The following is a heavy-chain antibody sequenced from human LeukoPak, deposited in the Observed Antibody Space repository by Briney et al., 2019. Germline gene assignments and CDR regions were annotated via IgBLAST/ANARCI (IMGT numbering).Heavy chain of an antibody. J-gene: IGHJ1*01. Sequence: ASLKASCKASGYTFPGYGISWVRQAPGQGLEWMGWINTNTGNPTYAQGFTGRFVFSLDTSVSTAYLQISSLKAEDTAVYYCARDLGGSREHWGQGTLVTVSS. V-gene: IGHV7-4-1*02. D-gene: IGHD1-26*01. CDR2: INTNTGNP. CDR3: ARDLGGSREH. CDR1: GYTFPGYG.